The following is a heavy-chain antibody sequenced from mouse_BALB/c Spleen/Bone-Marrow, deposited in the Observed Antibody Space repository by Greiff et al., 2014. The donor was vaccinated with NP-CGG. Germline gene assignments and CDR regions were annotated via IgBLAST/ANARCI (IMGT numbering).Heavy chain of an antibody. D-gene: IGHD1-1*01. CDR2: IDPRSGGT. V-gene: IGHV1-54*03. Sequence: VQLQQSGAELVRPGTSVKVSCKASGYAFTNYLIEWVKQRPGQGLEWIGVIDPRSGGTDYNEKFKGKAPLTADKSSSTAYTQLNSLTSGDSAVYFCARGGITTVVPYSMDYWGQGTSVTVSS. J-gene: IGHJ4*01. CDR3: ARGGITTVVPYSMDY. CDR1: GYAFTNYL.